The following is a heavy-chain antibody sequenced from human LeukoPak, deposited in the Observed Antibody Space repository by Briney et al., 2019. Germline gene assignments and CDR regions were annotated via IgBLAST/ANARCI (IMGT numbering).Heavy chain of an antibody. CDR2: INPSGGST. Sequence: ASVKVSCKASGYTFTSYYMHWVRHAPGQGLEWMGIINPSGGSTSYAQKFQGRVTMTRDTSTSTVYMEPSSLRSEDTAVYYCAREVSMVRGVIIVNWFDPWGQGTLVTVSS. J-gene: IGHJ5*02. CDR1: GYTFTSYY. CDR3: AREVSMVRGVIIVNWFDP. D-gene: IGHD3-10*01. V-gene: IGHV1-46*03.